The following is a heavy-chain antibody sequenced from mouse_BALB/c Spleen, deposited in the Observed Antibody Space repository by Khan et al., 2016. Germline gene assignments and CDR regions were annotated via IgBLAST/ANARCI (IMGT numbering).Heavy chain of an antibody. V-gene: IGHV6-6*02. Sequence: EVKLEESGGGLVQPGGSTKLSCVASGFTFSNYWMNWVRQFPEKGLEWIAEIRLQSNNYATHYAESVKGRFTISRDDSKSSVYLQMNNLRPEDTGIYYCTRPFAYWGQGTLVTVSA. J-gene: IGHJ3*01. CDR3: TRPFAY. CDR1: GFTFSNYW. CDR2: IRLQSNNYAT.